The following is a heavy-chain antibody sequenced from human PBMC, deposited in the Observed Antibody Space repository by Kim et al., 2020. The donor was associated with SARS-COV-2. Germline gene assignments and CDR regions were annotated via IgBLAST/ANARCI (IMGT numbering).Heavy chain of an antibody. V-gene: IGHV3-48*02. CDR3: AKWIYGSGSYYFDY. CDR2: ISSSSTTI. Sequence: GGSLRLSCAASGFTFSSYSMNWVRQAPGKGLEWVSYISSSSTTIYYADSVKGRFTISRDNAKNSLYLQMNSLRDEDTAVYYCAKWIYGSGSYYFDYWGQGTLVTVSS. J-gene: IGHJ4*02. CDR1: GFTFSSYS. D-gene: IGHD3-10*01.